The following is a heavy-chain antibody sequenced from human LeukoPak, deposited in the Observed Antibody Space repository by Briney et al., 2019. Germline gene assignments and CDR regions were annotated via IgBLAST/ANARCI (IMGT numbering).Heavy chain of an antibody. V-gene: IGHV4-4*07. CDR3: ARDQGRRESSYFDY. CDR1: GGSISSYY. Sequence: SETLSLTCTVSGGSISSYYWSWIRQPAGKGLEWIGRIYTSGSTNYNPPLKSRVTMSVDTSKNQFSLKLSSVTAADTAAYYCARDQGRRESSYFDYWGQGTLVTVSS. D-gene: IGHD3-3*01. J-gene: IGHJ4*02. CDR2: IYTSGST.